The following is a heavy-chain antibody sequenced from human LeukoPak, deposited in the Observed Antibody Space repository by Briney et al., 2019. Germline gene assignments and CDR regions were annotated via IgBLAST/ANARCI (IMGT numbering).Heavy chain of an antibody. D-gene: IGHD3-3*01. CDR1: GGTFSSYA. Sequence: SVKVSCKASGGTFSSYAISWVRQAPGQGLEWMGGIIPIFGTANYAQKLQGRVTMTTDTSTSTAYMELRSLRSDDTAVYYCARGTVDYDFVLSYNWFDPWGQGTLVTVSS. J-gene: IGHJ5*02. V-gene: IGHV1-69*05. CDR2: IIPIFGTA. CDR3: ARGTVDYDFVLSYNWFDP.